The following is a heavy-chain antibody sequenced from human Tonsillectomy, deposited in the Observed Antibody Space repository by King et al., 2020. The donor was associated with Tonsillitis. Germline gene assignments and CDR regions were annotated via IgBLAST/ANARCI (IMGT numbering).Heavy chain of an antibody. D-gene: IGHD2/OR15-2a*01. J-gene: IGHJ6*02. CDR2: VSFDGSNT. CDR3: ARRDGALEYYYYGMDV. CDR1: GFTFSSYA. Sequence: QVQLVESGGGVVQPGRSLRLSCAASGFTFSSYAMHWVRQAPAKGLEWVAFVSFDGSNTYYADSVKGRFTISRDNSKNTLYLQMNTLIAEDTAVYYCARRDGALEYYYYGMDVWGQGTTVTVSS. V-gene: IGHV3-30-3*01.